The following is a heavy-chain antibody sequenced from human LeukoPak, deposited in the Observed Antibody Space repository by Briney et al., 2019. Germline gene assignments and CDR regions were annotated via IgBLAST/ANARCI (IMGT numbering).Heavy chain of an antibody. CDR3: ARYYYDSRGENDAFDI. V-gene: IGHV3-7*01. CDR2: IKQDGSEK. CDR1: AFTFSSYW. Sequence: TGGSLRLSCAGSAFTFSSYWMSWVRQAPGKGLEWVANIKQDGSEKYYVDSVKGRFTISRDNAKNSLYLQMNSLRAEDTAVYYCARYYYDSRGENDAFDIWGQGTMVTVSS. J-gene: IGHJ3*02. D-gene: IGHD3-22*01.